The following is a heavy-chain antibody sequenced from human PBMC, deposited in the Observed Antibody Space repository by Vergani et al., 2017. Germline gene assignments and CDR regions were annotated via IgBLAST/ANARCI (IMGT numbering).Heavy chain of an antibody. D-gene: IGHD3-9*01. J-gene: IGHJ4*02. CDR1: GYTFSNYY. V-gene: IGHV1-46*03. CDR3: ARGEYGILTGYRY. CDR2: INPSGGHT. Sequence: QVQVVQSGAAVKKSGASVKVSCKTSGYTFSNYYMHLVRPAPGQGLEWMGIINPSGGHTNYAQKIQGRVTMTRDTSTSTFYMELSSLRSEDTAIYYCARGEYGILTGYRYWGQGTLVTVSA.